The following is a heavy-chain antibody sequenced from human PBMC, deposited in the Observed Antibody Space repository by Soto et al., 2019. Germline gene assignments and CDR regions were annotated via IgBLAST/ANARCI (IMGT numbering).Heavy chain of an antibody. CDR2: IYHTVNT. CDR1: GVSIGRHF. V-gene: IGHV4-59*11. J-gene: IGHJ3*02. Sequence: LSLTCSVSGVSIGRHFWSWIRQAPGTGPELVGYIYHTVNTNYNPALKSRDTISMDTSENQLSLQLSSVTAADTAVYYCARLQYTVVTALDIWGQGTMVTVSS. CDR3: ARLQYTVVTALDI. D-gene: IGHD2-15*01.